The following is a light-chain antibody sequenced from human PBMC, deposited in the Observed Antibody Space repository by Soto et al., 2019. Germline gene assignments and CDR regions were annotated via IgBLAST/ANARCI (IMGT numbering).Light chain of an antibody. Sequence: QSALTQPASVSGSPGQSITISCTGTSSDVGGYNHVSWYQHSPGKAPKLILFAVSDRPSGVSHRFSGSKSGNTASLTISGLQGDDEAEYYRCPFTSPSYVVFGRGTKLTVL. J-gene: IGLJ2*01. CDR3: CPFTSPSYVV. CDR1: SSDVGGYNH. CDR2: AVS. V-gene: IGLV2-14*01.